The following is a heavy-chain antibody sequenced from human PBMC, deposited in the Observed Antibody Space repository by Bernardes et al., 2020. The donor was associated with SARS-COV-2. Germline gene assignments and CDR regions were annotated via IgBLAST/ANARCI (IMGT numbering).Heavy chain of an antibody. J-gene: IGHJ4*02. CDR3: ARALGRVGDY. V-gene: IGHV3-72*01. Sequence: GGSLILSWAASGFTYRDHYIDWVRQAPGKGREWVGRIRNKANRYTTEYAASVKGRFTISRDDSENSLYLQMNSLKTEDTAVYYCARALGRVGDYWRQGTPVTVSS. CDR1: GFTYRDHY. D-gene: IGHD7-27*01. CDR2: IRNKANRYTT.